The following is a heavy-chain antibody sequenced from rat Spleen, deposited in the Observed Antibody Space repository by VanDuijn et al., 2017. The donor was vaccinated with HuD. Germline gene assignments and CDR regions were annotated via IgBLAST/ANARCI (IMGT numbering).Heavy chain of an antibody. D-gene: IGHD1-9*01. CDR1: GFSLSSFP. J-gene: IGHJ2*01. Sequence: EVQLVESGGGLVQPGGAMKLSCAASGFSLSSFPMVWVRQAPTKGLEWVATISIIAGSTYYRDSVKGRFTISRDNAKITLYLQMNSLRSEDTATYYCTRGRVYYGYTGFDYWGHGVMVTVSS. V-gene: IGHV5-46*01. CDR3: TRGRVYYGYTGFDY. CDR2: ISIIAGST.